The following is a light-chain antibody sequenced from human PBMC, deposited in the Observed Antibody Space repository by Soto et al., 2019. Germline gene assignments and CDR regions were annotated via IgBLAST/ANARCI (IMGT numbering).Light chain of an antibody. CDR3: QQRGNWPLS. Sequence: EIVLTQSPATLSLSPGERATLSCRASLSVSSYLAWYQQKPDQAPRLLIYDAANRATGIRARFSGSGSGTDFTLTISSLEPEDCAVYYCQQRGNWPLSFGQGKRLVI. J-gene: IGKJ5*01. CDR1: LSVSSY. CDR2: DAA. V-gene: IGKV3-11*01.